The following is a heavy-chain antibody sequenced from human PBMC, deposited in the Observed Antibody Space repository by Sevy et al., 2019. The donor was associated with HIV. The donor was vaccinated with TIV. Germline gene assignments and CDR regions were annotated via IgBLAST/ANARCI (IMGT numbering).Heavy chain of an antibody. J-gene: IGHJ4*02. CDR1: RFTFNIYS. Sequence: GGSLRLSCEASRFTFNIYSMIWVRQAPGKGLEWVSSISSSSNYIYYADSVRGRFTISRDNSKYSLYLQMNSLRAEDTAVYYCAREGLDSTSYHFDYWGQGTLVTVSS. CDR2: ISSSSNYI. CDR3: AREGLDSTSYHFDY. D-gene: IGHD3-22*01. V-gene: IGHV3-21*01.